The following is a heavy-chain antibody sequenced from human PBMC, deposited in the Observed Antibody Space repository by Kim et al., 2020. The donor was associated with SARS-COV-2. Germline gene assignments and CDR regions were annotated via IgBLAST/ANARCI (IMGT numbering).Heavy chain of an antibody. CDR2: ISSSSYI. J-gene: IGHJ4*02. CDR3: ARHGYDYVWGSYHHLYFDY. CDR1: GFTFRSYS. V-gene: IGHV3-21*01. D-gene: IGHD3-16*02. Sequence: GGSLRLSCAASGFTFRSYSINWVRQAPGKGLEWVSSISSSSYIYYADSVKGRFTISRDNAKNSLYLQMNSLRAEDTAVYYCARHGYDYVWGSYHHLYFDYWGQGTLVTVSS.